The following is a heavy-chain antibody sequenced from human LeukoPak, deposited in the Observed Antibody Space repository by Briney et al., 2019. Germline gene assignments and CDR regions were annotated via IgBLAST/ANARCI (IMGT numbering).Heavy chain of an antibody. CDR1: GYTFTGYY. D-gene: IGHD3-16*02. Sequence: GASVKVSCKASGYTFTGYYMHWVRQAPGQGLEWMGWISAYNGNTNYAQKLQGRVTMTTDTSTSTAYMELRSLRSDDTAVYYCARGYDYVWGSYRYTPTHNWFDPWGQGTLVTVSS. CDR3: ARGYDYVWGSYRYTPTHNWFDP. CDR2: ISAYNGNT. J-gene: IGHJ5*02. V-gene: IGHV1-18*04.